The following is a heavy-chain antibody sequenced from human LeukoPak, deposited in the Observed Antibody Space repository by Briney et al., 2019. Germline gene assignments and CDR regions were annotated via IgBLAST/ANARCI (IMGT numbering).Heavy chain of an antibody. D-gene: IGHD3-16*01. Sequence: SETLSLTCTVSGGSISSGSYYWTWMRQPAGKGLEWIGRIYTSGTTNYNPSLKSRVTISVDTSKNQFSLKLSSVTAADTAVYYCATFGGWGQGTLVTVSS. V-gene: IGHV4-61*02. CDR1: GGSISSGSYY. CDR3: ATFGG. CDR2: IYTSGTT. J-gene: IGHJ4*02.